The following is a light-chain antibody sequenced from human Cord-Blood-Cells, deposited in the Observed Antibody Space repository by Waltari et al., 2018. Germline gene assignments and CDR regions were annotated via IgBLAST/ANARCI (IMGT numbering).Light chain of an antibody. J-gene: IGKJ4*01. V-gene: IGKV1-39*01. CDR3: QQSYSTLT. CDR2: AAS. Sequence: DIQMTQSPSSLSASVGARVTITCRASKSISNYLNWYQQKPGKAPKLLTYAASSLQSGVPSRFSGSGSGTDFTLTISSLQPEDFATYYCQQSYSTLTFGGGTKVEIK. CDR1: KSISNY.